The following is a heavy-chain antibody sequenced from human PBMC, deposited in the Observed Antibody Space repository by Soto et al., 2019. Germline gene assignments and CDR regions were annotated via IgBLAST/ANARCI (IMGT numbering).Heavy chain of an antibody. V-gene: IGHV3-11*06. CDR3: VRGGGGGLFDP. D-gene: IGHD2-15*01. Sequence: QVQLVESGGGLVPPGGSLRLSCAGSGFTFGDSYMSWIRQAPGKGLEWLSYISPGSRYPAYADSVKGRFTISRDNARRSLFLQMTSLTAEDTAMYSCVRGGGGGLFDPWGQGTMVTVAS. CDR2: ISPGSRYP. CDR1: GFTFGDSY. J-gene: IGHJ5*02.